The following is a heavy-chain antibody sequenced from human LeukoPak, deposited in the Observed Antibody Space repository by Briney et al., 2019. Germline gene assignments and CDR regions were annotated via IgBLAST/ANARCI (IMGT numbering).Heavy chain of an antibody. Sequence: GGSLRLSCAASGFTFSSYGMHWVRQAPGKGLEWVAVIWYDGSNKYYADSVKGRFTISRDSSKNTLYLQMNSLRAEDTAVYYCARDRGPSHNWFDPWGQGTLVTVSS. V-gene: IGHV3-33*01. D-gene: IGHD5-24*01. J-gene: IGHJ5*02. CDR3: ARDRGPSHNWFDP. CDR2: IWYDGSNK. CDR1: GFTFSSYG.